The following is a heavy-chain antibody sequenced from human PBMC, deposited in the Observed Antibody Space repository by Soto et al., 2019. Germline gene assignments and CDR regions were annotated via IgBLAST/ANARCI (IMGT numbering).Heavy chain of an antibody. CDR2: IYYSGST. CDR3: AREDYGDYLSAFDI. V-gene: IGHV4-59*01. D-gene: IGHD4-17*01. CDR1: GGSISSYY. J-gene: IGHJ3*02. Sequence: SETLSLTCTVSGGSISSYYWSWIRQPPGKGLEWIGYIYYSGSTNYNPSLKSRVTISVDTSKNQFSLKLSSVTAADTAVYYCAREDYGDYLSAFDIWGQGTMVTVSS.